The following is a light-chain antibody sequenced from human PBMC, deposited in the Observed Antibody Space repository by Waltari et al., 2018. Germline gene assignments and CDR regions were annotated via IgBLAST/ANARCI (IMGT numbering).Light chain of an antibody. V-gene: IGKV3-20*01. Sequence: EIVLTQSPGTLSLSLGERATVSCRTSQSVSRALAWYQQKPGQAPRLLIYGAYTRATGSPDRFSGSGSGTDFSLTISRLEPDDFAVYYCQHYLRLPVTFGQGTTVEI. CDR3: QHYLRLPVT. CDR1: QSVSRA. J-gene: IGKJ1*01. CDR2: GAY.